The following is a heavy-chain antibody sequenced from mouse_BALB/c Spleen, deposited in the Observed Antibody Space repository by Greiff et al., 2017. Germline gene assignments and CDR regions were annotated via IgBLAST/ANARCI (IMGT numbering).Heavy chain of an antibody. CDR2: ISYSGST. D-gene: IGHD2-1*01. J-gene: IGHJ2*01. CDR3: AREGGNYVIDY. CDR1: GYSITSDYA. Sequence: VQLQQSGPGLVKPSQSLSLTCTVTGYSITSDYAWNWIRQFPGNKLEWMGYISYSGSTSYNPSLKSRISITRDTSKNQFFLQLNSVTTEDTATYYCAREGGNYVIDYWGQGTTLTVSS. V-gene: IGHV3-2*02.